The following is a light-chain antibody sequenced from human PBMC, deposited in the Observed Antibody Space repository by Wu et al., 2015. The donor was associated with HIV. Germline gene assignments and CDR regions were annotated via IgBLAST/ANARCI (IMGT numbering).Light chain of an antibody. CDR3: QQYGSSPLT. CDR1: QSVSSF. Sequence: EIVLTQSPGTLTLSPGERATLSCRASQSVSSFLAWYQQKPGQAPRLLISGASSRATGIPDRFSGSGSGTDFTLTISRLEPEDFAMYYCQQYGSSPLTFGGGTKVEI. V-gene: IGKV3-20*01. J-gene: IGKJ4*01. CDR2: GAS.